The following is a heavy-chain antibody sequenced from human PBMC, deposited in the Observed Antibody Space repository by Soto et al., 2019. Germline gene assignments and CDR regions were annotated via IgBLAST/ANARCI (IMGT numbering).Heavy chain of an antibody. Sequence: SETLSLTCTASGDSVSSGGYYWSWLRQPPGKGLEWIGYIYYSGSTNYNPSLKSRVTISLDTSKNQFSLRLSSVTAAATAVYYGARDSNWRGLDNWGQGTLVTVSS. CDR3: ARDSNWRGLDN. CDR2: IYYSGST. D-gene: IGHD1-1*01. J-gene: IGHJ4*02. V-gene: IGHV4-61*08. CDR1: GDSVSSGGYY.